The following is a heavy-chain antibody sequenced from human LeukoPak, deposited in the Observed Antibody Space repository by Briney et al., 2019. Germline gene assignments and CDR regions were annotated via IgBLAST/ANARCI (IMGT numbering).Heavy chain of an antibody. Sequence: GESLKISCKASGYSFTTYWIGWVRQMPGKVLEWMGIIYPGDSDTRYSPSFQGQVTISADKSISTAYLQWSSLKASDTAMYYCARGGDYTVSRYYMDVWGKGTTVTVSS. CDR1: GYSFTTYW. V-gene: IGHV5-51*01. CDR2: IYPGDSDT. J-gene: IGHJ6*03. CDR3: ARGGDYTVSRYYMDV. D-gene: IGHD3-3*01.